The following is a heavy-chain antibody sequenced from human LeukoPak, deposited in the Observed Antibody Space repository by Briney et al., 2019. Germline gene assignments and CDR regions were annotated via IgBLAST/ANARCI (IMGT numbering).Heavy chain of an antibody. Sequence: GASVKVSCKPSGYTFTDYYMHWVRQAPGQGLEWMGRIDPNTGGTNFAQKFQVRVTMTRDTSISTVYMELTGLRSDDTAVYYWAGVPGPYTPSRFHYWGQGTLVTVSS. J-gene: IGHJ4*02. V-gene: IGHV1-2*02. CDR1: GYTFTDYY. CDR3: AGVPGPYTPSRFHY. D-gene: IGHD2-2*02. CDR2: IDPNTGGT.